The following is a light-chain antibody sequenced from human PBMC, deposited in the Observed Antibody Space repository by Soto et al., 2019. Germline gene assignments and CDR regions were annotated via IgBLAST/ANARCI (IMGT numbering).Light chain of an antibody. V-gene: IGKV2-24*01. CDR2: KVS. Sequence: VLTQTALSSPVTLGQSASISCRSSHGLVHSSGNTYLSWLHQRPGQPPRLLFFKVSERFAGAADRFSASGAGTHFTLTISSVEARDVGVYYCLQSTHFPCTFGQGTKVEV. CDR1: HGLVHSSGNTY. J-gene: IGKJ1*01. CDR3: LQSTHFPCT.